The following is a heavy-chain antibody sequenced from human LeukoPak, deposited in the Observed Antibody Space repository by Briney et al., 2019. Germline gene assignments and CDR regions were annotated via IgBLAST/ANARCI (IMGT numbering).Heavy chain of an antibody. V-gene: IGHV4-61*02. Sequence: PSETLSLTCTVSGGSISSGSYYWSWIRQPAGKGLEWIGRIYTSGSTNYNPSFKSRVTISVDTSKNQFSLKLSSVTAADTAVYYCARAPHPTRIAVSTGYFDYWGQGTLVTVSS. CDR1: GGSISSGSYY. CDR3: ARAPHPTRIAVSTGYFDY. D-gene: IGHD2-15*01. J-gene: IGHJ4*02. CDR2: IYTSGST.